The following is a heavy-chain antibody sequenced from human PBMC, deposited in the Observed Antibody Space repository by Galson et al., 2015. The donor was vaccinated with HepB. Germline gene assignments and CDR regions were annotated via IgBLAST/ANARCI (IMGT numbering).Heavy chain of an antibody. V-gene: IGHV5-10-1*01. CDR2: IDPSDSYT. CDR1: GYNFTSYW. J-gene: IGHJ5*02. CDR3: ARHRVRCSTKNWFDP. Sequence: QSGAEVKKPGESLRISCKGSGYNFTSYWINWVRQMPGKGLEWMGRIDPSDSYTNYSPSFQGHVTISADKSISTAYLQWSSLKASDTDMYYCARHRVRCSTKNWFDPWGQGTLVTVSS. D-gene: IGHD1-1*01.